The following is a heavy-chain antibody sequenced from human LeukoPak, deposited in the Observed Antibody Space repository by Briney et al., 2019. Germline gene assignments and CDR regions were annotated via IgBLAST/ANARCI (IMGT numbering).Heavy chain of an antibody. CDR3: ARDLHYSTPYYYYGMDV. CDR1: GYTFTSYY. D-gene: IGHD4-11*01. CDR2: INPSGGST. Sequence: ASVKVSCKASGYTFTSYYMHWVRQAPGQGLEWMGIINPSGGSTSYAQKFQGRVTMTRDTSTSTAYMELSSLRSEDTAVYYCARDLHYSTPYYYYGMDVWGQGTTVTVSS. V-gene: IGHV1-46*01. J-gene: IGHJ6*02.